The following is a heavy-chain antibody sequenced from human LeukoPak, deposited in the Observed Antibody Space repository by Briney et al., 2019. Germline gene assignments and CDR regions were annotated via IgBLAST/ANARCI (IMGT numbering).Heavy chain of an antibody. D-gene: IGHD3-9*01. CDR3: ARGRYDILTGYPDSGWFDP. J-gene: IGHJ5*02. Sequence: PSETLSLTCTVSGYSISSGYYWGWIRQPPGKGLEWIGSIYHSGSTYYNPSLKSRVTISVDTSKNQFSLKLSSVTAADTAVYYCARGRYDILTGYPDSGWFDPWGQGTLVTVSS. CDR1: GYSISSGYY. CDR2: IYHSGST. V-gene: IGHV4-38-2*02.